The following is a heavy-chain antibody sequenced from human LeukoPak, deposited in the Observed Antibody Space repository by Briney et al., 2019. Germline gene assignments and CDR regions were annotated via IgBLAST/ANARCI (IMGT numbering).Heavy chain of an antibody. D-gene: IGHD1-7*01. J-gene: IGHJ4*02. CDR3: AKDGKTRNWNYFQAKPVY. V-gene: IGHV3-23*01. CDR2: ISGSGGNT. CDR1: GFTVNTYA. Sequence: PGRSLRLSCAASGFTVNTYAMSWVRQAPGKGLEWVSGISGSGGNTYYADSVKGRFTISRDNSKNTLYLQMNSLRAEDTAVYYCAKDGKTRNWNYFQAKPVYWGQGTLVTVSS.